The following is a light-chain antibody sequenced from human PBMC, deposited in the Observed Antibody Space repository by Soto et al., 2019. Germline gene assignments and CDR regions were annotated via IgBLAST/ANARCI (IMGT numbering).Light chain of an antibody. Sequence: QSALSQPACVSGSPGQSITISCTGTSSDVGGYNYVSWYQLHPGKAPKLILYEVTNRPSGVSDPFSGSKSGNTASLTISGLHAEDEADYYCSSYTSSTADVFGTGTKVTVL. CDR2: EVT. V-gene: IGLV2-14*01. CDR3: SSYTSSTADV. CDR1: SSDVGGYNY. J-gene: IGLJ1*01.